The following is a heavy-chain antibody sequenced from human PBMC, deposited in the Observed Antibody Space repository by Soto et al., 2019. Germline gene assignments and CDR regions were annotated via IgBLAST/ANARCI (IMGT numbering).Heavy chain of an antibody. CDR3: ARVSYDFWSGYYRLDY. J-gene: IGHJ4*02. Sequence: QVQLVQSGAEVKKPGASVKVSCKASGYTFTSYGISWVRQAPGQGLEWMGWISAYNGNTNYAQKLQGRVTMTTDTSKSTGYMEVRSLRSDDTAVYYCARVSYDFWSGYYRLDYWGQGTLVTVSS. D-gene: IGHD3-3*01. CDR2: ISAYNGNT. V-gene: IGHV1-18*01. CDR1: GYTFTSYG.